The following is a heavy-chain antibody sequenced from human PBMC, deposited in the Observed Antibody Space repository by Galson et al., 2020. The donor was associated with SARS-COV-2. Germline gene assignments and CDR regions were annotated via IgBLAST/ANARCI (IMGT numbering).Heavy chain of an antibody. CDR3: STSPAIVGVVTDYYYYYGINV. V-gene: IGHV1-24*01. Sequence: ASVKVSCKVSGYTLTELSMHWVRQATGKGLEWMGGFDPEDGETIYAQKFQGRVTMTEDTSTDTAYMELSSLRSEDTAVYYCSTSPAIVGVVTDYYYYYGINVWGQGTTVTVSS. CDR1: GYTLTELS. D-gene: IGHD3-3*01. CDR2: FDPEDGET. J-gene: IGHJ6*02.